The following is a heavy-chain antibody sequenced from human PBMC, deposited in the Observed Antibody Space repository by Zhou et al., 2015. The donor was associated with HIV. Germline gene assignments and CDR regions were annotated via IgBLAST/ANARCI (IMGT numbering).Heavy chain of an antibody. CDR3: AKAQVAYCGGDCYSGYYYGMDV. V-gene: IGHV3-33*03. D-gene: IGHD2-21*02. J-gene: IGHJ6*02. CDR2: LWADGSKR. Sequence: QMQLVESGGGVVQPGRSLRLSCAASGFTFINYGMHWVRQAPGKGLEWVAVLWADGSKRYFADSVKGRFTVSRDTSKETLYLQMNSLRVEDTAVYYCAKAQVAYCGGDCYSGYYYGMDVWGQGTTVTVSS. CDR1: GFTFINYG.